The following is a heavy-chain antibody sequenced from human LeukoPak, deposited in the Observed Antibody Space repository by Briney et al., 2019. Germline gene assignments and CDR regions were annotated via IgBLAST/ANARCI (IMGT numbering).Heavy chain of an antibody. CDR2: ITSGGTYT. V-gene: IGHV3-21*06. CDR3: ARGHYDVLTASYKWTPDY. J-gene: IGHJ4*02. CDR1: GFTFSTYN. Sequence: GGSLRLSCAASGFTFSTYNMNWVRQAPGKGLEWVSSITSGGTYTSYADSVKGRFTTSRDSAKNSLSLQLSSLRAEDTAVYYCARGHYDVLTASYKWTPDYWGQGILVTVSS. D-gene: IGHD3-9*01.